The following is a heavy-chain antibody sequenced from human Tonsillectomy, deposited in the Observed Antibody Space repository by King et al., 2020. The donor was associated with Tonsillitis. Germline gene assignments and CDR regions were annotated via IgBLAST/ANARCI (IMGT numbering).Heavy chain of an antibody. Sequence: GQLVQSGGGLVKPGGSLRLSCAASGFTFSNAWMSWVRQAPGKGLEWGGRIKSKTDGGTTDYAAPVKGRLTISRDDSKNTLYLQMNSLKTEDTAVYYCTAESIAVAGSFDYWGQGTLVTVSS. V-gene: IGHV3-15*01. J-gene: IGHJ4*02. CDR2: IKSKTDGGTT. D-gene: IGHD6-19*01. CDR1: GFTFSNAW. CDR3: TAESIAVAGSFDY.